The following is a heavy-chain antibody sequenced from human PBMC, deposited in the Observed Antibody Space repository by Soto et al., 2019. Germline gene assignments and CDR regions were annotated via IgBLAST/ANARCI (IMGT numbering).Heavy chain of an antibody. D-gene: IGHD2-2*01. Sequence: ASVKVSCKVSGYTLTELSMHWVRQAPGKGLEWMGGFDPEDGETIYAQKFQGRVTMTEDTSTDTAYMELSSLRSEDTAVYYCATDRRRYCSSTSRHDTIGRIHDFDIWGQGTRVNVSS. CDR3: ATDRRRYCSSTSRHDTIGRIHDFDI. CDR2: FDPEDGET. V-gene: IGHV1-24*01. J-gene: IGHJ3*02. CDR1: GYTLTELS.